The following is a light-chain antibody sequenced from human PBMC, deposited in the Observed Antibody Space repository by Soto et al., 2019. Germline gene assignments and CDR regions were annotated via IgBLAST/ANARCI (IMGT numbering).Light chain of an antibody. V-gene: IGKV3-11*01. CDR2: DAS. Sequence: EIVLTQSPATLSLSPGERATLSCRASQSVGSYLAWYQHKPGQAPRLLISDASNRATGIPARFSGSGSGTDFTLTISSLEPEDFAVYYCQQRSNWPPITFGQGTRLEIK. CDR3: QQRSNWPPIT. J-gene: IGKJ5*01. CDR1: QSVGSY.